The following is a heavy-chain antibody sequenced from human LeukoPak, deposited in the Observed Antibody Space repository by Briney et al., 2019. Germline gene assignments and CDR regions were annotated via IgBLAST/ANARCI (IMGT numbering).Heavy chain of an antibody. V-gene: IGHV1-58*01. CDR2: IVVGSGNT. J-gene: IGHJ4*02. CDR3: AAAHNVDLFDY. CDR1: GFTFTSSA. D-gene: IGHD1-1*01. Sequence: GTSVKVSCKASGFTFTSSAVQWVRQARGQRLEWIGWIVVGSGNTNYAQKFQERVPITRDMSTSTAYMELSSLRSEDTAVYYCAAAHNVDLFDYWGQGTLVTVSS.